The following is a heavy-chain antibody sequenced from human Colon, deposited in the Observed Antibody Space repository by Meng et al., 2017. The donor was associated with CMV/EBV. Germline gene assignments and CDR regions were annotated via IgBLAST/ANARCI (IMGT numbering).Heavy chain of an antibody. Sequence: GESLKISCVASGFKFDDYGMSWVRQSPGKGLQWVAGINWNGASTGYADSVRGRFTISRDNAKNSLYLQINSLRVEDAALYHCARANDYSNFNYYYPMDVWGQGTTVTVSS. J-gene: IGHJ6*02. V-gene: IGHV3-20*01. CDR2: INWNGAST. CDR3: ARANDYSNFNYYYPMDV. CDR1: GFKFDDYG. D-gene: IGHD4-11*01.